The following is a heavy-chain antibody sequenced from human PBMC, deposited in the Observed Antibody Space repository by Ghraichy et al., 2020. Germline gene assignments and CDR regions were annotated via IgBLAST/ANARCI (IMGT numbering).Heavy chain of an antibody. V-gene: IGHV3-53*01. D-gene: IGHD3-10*01. CDR3: ASSTTPSGSWLAYFDY. Sequence: GGSLRLSCAASGFTVSSNYMSWVRQAPGKGLEWVSVIYSGGSTYYADSVKGRFTISRDNSKNTLYLQMNSLRAEDTAVYYCASSTTPSGSWLAYFDYWGQGTLVTVSS. CDR1: GFTVSSNY. CDR2: IYSGGST. J-gene: IGHJ4*02.